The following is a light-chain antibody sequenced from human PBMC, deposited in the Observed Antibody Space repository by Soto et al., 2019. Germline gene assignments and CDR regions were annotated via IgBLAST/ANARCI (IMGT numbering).Light chain of an antibody. CDR3: CSYADNYSYV. CDR1: SSDVGAYNY. Sequence: ALTQPRSVSGSPGQSVTISCTGTSSDVGAYNYVSWYQQHPGKAPKLMAYDVSKRPSGVPDRFSGSKSGNTASLTISGLQAEDEADYYCCSYADNYSYVFGTGTQLTVL. J-gene: IGLJ1*01. CDR2: DVS. V-gene: IGLV2-11*01.